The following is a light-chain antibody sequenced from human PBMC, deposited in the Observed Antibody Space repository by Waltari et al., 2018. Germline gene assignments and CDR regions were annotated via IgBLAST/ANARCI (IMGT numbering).Light chain of an antibody. J-gene: IGKJ5*01. Sequence: EIMLTQSPGTLSLSPGERVTLSCRASQSVSSSNLAWYQQKPGQAPRLLIYAASSRAAGIPDRISGSGSGTDFTLTISRLEPEDFAVYYCQHYDSSLGITFGQGTRLEIK. CDR3: QHYDSSLGIT. CDR2: AAS. CDR1: QSVSSSN. V-gene: IGKV3-20*01.